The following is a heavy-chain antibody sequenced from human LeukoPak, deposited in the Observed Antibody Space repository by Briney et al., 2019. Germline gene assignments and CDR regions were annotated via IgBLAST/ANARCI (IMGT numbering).Heavy chain of an antibody. J-gene: IGHJ4*02. CDR2: IYPYSGDT. Sequence: ASVTVSCKASGYTXTGYYIHWVRQAPGQGLEWMGWIYPYSGDTNYAQNFQGRVTMTRDTSISTAYMELSSLKSDDTAVYYCARWDRYRGYDTPLDYWGQGTLVTVSS. CDR1: GYTXTGYY. V-gene: IGHV1-2*02. CDR3: ARWDRYRGYDTPLDY. D-gene: IGHD5-12*01.